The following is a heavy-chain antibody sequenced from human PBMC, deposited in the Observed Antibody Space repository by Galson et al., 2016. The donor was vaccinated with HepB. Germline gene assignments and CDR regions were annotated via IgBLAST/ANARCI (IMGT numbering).Heavy chain of an antibody. Sequence: SVKVSCKASGYTFTRYTMQWVRQAPGQRLEWMGWINAGNGNTEYSQKFQGRVTITRDTSASTAYMELSSLRSEDTAVYYCARDLGWLRYGAFDIWGQGTMVTVSS. CDR3: ARDLGWLRYGAFDI. V-gene: IGHV1-3*01. CDR2: INAGNGNT. J-gene: IGHJ3*02. CDR1: GYTFTRYT. D-gene: IGHD5-12*01.